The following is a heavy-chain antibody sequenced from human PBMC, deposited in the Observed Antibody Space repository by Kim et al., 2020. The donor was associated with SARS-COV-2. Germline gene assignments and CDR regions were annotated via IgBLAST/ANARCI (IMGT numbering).Heavy chain of an antibody. CDR2: ST. CDR3: ARGAVNWFDP. D-gene: IGHD6-19*01. V-gene: IGHV4-59*09. J-gene: IGHJ5*02. Sequence: STDYNPTLKSRVTISIDMSKNQFSLRLTSVTAGDTAVYYCARGAVNWFDPWGQGTLVTVSS.